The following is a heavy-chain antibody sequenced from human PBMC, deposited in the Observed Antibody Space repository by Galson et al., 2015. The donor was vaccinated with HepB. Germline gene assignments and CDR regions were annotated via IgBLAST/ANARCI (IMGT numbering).Heavy chain of an antibody. D-gene: IGHD6-6*01. Sequence: RLSCAASGFPFSTYTMSWVRQAPGKGLEWVSAISGSGGTTYYADSVRGRFTISRDNTKRTLYLQMNSLRVEDTAVYYCVRESISGRFWDYWGQGTLVTVSS. V-gene: IGHV3-23*01. J-gene: IGHJ4*02. CDR3: VRESISGRFWDY. CDR2: ISGSGGTT. CDR1: GFPFSTYT.